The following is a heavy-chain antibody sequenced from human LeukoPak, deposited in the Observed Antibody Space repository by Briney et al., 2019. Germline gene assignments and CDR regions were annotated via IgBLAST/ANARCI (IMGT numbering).Heavy chain of an antibody. CDR1: GYTLPELS. CDR2: FDPEDGET. J-gene: IGHJ4*02. V-gene: IGHV1-24*01. Sequence: ASVTVSCTVSGYTLPELSMHWVRQAPGKGLEWMGGFDPEDGETIYAQNFQGRVTMTEDISTDTAYMGLSSLRSEDTAVNYCATDTGSYYFHYWGQGTLVTVSS. CDR3: ATDTGSYYFHY. D-gene: IGHD1-26*01.